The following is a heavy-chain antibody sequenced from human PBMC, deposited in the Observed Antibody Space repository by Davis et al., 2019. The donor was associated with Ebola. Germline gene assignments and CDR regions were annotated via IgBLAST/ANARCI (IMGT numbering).Heavy chain of an antibody. Sequence: GESLRISCQGSGYSFTTYWITWVRQMPGKGLEWMGIIYPGDSDTRYSPSFQGQVTISADKSISTAYLQWSSLKASDTAMYYCARHSLRRHIAAAAQDAFDIWGQGTMVTVSS. J-gene: IGHJ3*02. V-gene: IGHV5-51*01. CDR1: GYSFTTYW. CDR3: ARHSLRRHIAAAAQDAFDI. D-gene: IGHD6-13*01. CDR2: IYPGDSDT.